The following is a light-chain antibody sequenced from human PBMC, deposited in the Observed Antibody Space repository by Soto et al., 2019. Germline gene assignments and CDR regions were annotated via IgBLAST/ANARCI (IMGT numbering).Light chain of an antibody. CDR3: MQGTHWPYT. J-gene: IGKJ2*01. V-gene: IGKV2-30*02. CDR1: QSLVHSDGNTH. CDR2: KVS. Sequence: DVVMTQSPLSLPVTLGQPASISCRSTQSLVHSDGNTHLNWFQQRPGQSPRRLICKVSNRDSGVPDRFSGSASGTDFTLKISRVEAEDVGVYYCMQGTHWPYTFSQGTKLEIK.